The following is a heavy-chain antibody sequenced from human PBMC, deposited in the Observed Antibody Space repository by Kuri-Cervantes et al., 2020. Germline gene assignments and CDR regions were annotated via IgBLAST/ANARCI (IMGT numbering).Heavy chain of an antibody. CDR1: GFTVSSNY. CDR2: IYSGGST. D-gene: IGHD3-9*01. V-gene: IGHV3-53*01. Sequence: GGSLRLSCAASGFTVSSNYMSWVRQAPGKGLEWVSVIYSGGSTYYADSVKGRFTISRDNSKNTLYLQMNSLKTEDTAVYYCTTEYYDVLTGYYNFDYWGQGTLVTVSS. CDR3: TTEYYDVLTGYYNFDY. J-gene: IGHJ4*02.